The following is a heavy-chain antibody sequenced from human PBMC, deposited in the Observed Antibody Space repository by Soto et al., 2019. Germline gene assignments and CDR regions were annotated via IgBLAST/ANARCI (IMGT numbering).Heavy chain of an antibody. CDR3: ARGPEYSSTALFDY. CDR1: GGTFSGYA. CDR2: IIPIFGTA. J-gene: IGHJ4*02. D-gene: IGHD6-6*01. Sequence: RASVKVSCKASGGTFSGYAISWVRQAPGQGLEWMGGIIPIFGTANYAQKFQGRVTITADESTSTAYMELSSLRSEDTAVYYCARGPEYSSTALFDYWGQGTLVTVSS. V-gene: IGHV1-69*13.